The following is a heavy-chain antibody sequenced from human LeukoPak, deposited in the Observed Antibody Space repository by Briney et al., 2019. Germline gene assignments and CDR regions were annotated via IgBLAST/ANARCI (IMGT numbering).Heavy chain of an antibody. CDR3: ARVNYGSGSYRGYYYYMDV. D-gene: IGHD3-10*01. J-gene: IGHJ6*03. Sequence: GGSLRLSCAASGFTFDDYGMSWVRQAPGKWLEWVSGINWNGGSTGYADSVKGRFTISRDNAKNSLYLQMNSLRAEDTALYYCARVNYGSGSYRGYYYYMDVWGKGTTVTVSS. CDR1: GFTFDDYG. CDR2: INWNGGST. V-gene: IGHV3-20*04.